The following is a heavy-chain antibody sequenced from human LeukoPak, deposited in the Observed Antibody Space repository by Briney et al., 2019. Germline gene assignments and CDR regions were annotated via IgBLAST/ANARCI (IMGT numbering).Heavy chain of an antibody. CDR3: ARQDQSAGFDA. V-gene: IGHV4-38-2*01. J-gene: IGHJ5*02. D-gene: IGHD6-25*01. CDR2: IYHSGST. Sequence: SETLSLTCAVSGYSISSGYYWGWIRQPPGKGLEWIGSIYHSGSTYYNPSLKSRVTISVDTSKNQFSLKLSSVTAADAAVYYCARQDQSAGFDAWGQGTLVTVSS. CDR1: GYSISSGYY.